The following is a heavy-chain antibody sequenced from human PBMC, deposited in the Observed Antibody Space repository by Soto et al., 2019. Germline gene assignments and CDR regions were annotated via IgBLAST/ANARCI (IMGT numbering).Heavy chain of an antibody. D-gene: IGHD2-15*01. CDR3: ARRAYCSGGSCPYYYYYYMDV. V-gene: IGHV4-59*08. J-gene: IGHJ6*03. Sequence: SETLSLTCTVSGGSISSYYWSWIRQPTGKGLEWIGYIYYSGSTNYNPSLKSRVTISVDTSKNQFSLKLSSVTAADTAVYYCARRAYCSGGSCPYYYYYYMDVWGKGTTVTVSS. CDR2: IYYSGST. CDR1: GGSISSYY.